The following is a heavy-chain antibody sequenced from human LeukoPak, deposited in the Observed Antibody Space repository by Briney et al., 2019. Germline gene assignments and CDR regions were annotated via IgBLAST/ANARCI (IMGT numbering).Heavy chain of an antibody. CDR2: ISYDGSNK. Sequence: GRSLRLSCAASGFTFSSYAMHWVHQAPGKGLEWVAVISYDGSNKYYADSVKGRFTISRDNSKNTLYLQMNSLRAEDTAVYYCARDGYSGYFEGGVNFDYWGQGTLVTVSS. D-gene: IGHD5-12*01. CDR3: ARDGYSGYFEGGVNFDY. J-gene: IGHJ4*02. CDR1: GFTFSSYA. V-gene: IGHV3-30*01.